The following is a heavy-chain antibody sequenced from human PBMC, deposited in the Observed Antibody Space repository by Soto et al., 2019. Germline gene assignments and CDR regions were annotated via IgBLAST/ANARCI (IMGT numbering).Heavy chain of an antibody. CDR3: AKPATEWLLTPFDY. J-gene: IGHJ4*02. V-gene: IGHV3-23*01. Sequence: GGSLSLSCAASGFTFSSYAMSWVRQAPGKGLEWVSAISGSGGSTYYADSVKGRLTISRDNSKNTLYLQMNSLRAEDTAVYYCAKPATEWLLTPFDYWGQGTLVTVSS. CDR1: GFTFSSYA. CDR2: ISGSGGST. D-gene: IGHD3-3*01.